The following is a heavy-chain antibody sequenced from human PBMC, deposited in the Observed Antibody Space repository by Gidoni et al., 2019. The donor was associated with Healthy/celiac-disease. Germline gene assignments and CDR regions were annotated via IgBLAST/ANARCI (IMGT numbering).Heavy chain of an antibody. D-gene: IGHD6-6*01. V-gene: IGHV4-61*01. CDR3: ARADLSSSETFDY. J-gene: IGHJ4*02. CDR1: GGSVSSGSYY. CDR2: IYYSGST. Sequence: QVQLQESGPGLVKPSETLSLTCTVSGGSVSSGSYYWSWIRQPPGKGLEWIGYIYYSGSTNYNPSLKSRVTISVDTSKNQFSLKLSSVTAADTAVYYCARADLSSSETFDYWGQGTLVTVSS.